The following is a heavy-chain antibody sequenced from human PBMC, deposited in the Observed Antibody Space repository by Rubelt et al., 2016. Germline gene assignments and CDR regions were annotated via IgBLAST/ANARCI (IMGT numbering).Heavy chain of an antibody. CDR1: GGSISSSDYY. CDR2: IYSSGST. Sequence: QLQMQESGPGLVKPSETLSLTCTVSGGSISSSDYYWVWIRQTPGKRLEWIGSIYSSGSTYYTPSLTIRVTISVDTSTNQVSRKRGSVTAADTAVYYCARHCGYCTNTRCSFHYYMDAWGKGTTVTVSS. V-gene: IGHV4-39*01. CDR3: ARHCGYCTNTRCSFHYYMDA. D-gene: IGHD2-2*03. J-gene: IGHJ6*03.